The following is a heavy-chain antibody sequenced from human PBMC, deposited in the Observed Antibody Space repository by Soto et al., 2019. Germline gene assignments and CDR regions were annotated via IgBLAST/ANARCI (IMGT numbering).Heavy chain of an antibody. CDR2: IGQDGSQR. J-gene: IGHJ5*02. CDR3: ASDRHIGP. D-gene: IGHD3-3*01. Sequence: SGGSLRLSCTASGFTFSNYWMSWVRQAPGKGLEWVADIGQDGSQRNYVDSVKGRFTISRDNAENSLYLQMNSLRAEDTAVYYCASDRHIGPWGQGTLVTVSS. V-gene: IGHV3-7*01. CDR1: GFTFSNYW.